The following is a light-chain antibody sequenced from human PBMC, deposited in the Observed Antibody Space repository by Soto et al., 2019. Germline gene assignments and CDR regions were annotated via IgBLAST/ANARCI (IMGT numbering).Light chain of an antibody. CDR1: HTISSW. Sequence: DMQMTQSPSTLSGSVGGRVSITCRASHTISSWLAWYQQKPGKAPKLLIYAASTLQSGVPSRFSGSGSGTDFTLTISCLQSEDFATYYCQQYYSYPLTFGGGTKVDIK. CDR2: AAS. CDR3: QQYYSYPLT. J-gene: IGKJ4*01. V-gene: IGKV1-5*01.